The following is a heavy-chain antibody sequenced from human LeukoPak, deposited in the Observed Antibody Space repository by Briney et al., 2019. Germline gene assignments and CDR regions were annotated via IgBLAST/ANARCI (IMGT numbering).Heavy chain of an antibody. CDR1: GGSISSGDYY. J-gene: IGHJ5*02. D-gene: IGHD4-17*01. CDR2: IYYSGST. Sequence: SQTLSLTCTVSGGSISSGDYYWSWIRQPPGKGLEWIGYIYYSGSTYYNPSLKSRVTISVGTSKNQFSLKLSSVTAADTAVYYCARASYGDYWFDPWGQGTLVTVSS. CDR3: ARASYGDYWFDP. V-gene: IGHV4-30-4*01.